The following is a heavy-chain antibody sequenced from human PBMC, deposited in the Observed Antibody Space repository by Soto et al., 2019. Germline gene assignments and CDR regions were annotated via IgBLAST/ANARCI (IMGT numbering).Heavy chain of an antibody. CDR1: GGSSGGVGDH. Sequence: VAGGSSGGVGDHWSRNHKPPGKGLEWIGYIYYSGSTYYNPSLKSRVTISVDTYKNQFSLKLSSVTAADTAVYYCARVVGATFSWFDPWGQGTLVTVTS. J-gene: IGHJ5*02. V-gene: IGHV4-30-4*08. CDR2: IYYSGST. D-gene: IGHD1-26*01. CDR3: ARVVGATFSWFDP.